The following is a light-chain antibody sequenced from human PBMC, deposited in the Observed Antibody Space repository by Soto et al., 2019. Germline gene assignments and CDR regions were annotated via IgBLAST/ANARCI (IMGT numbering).Light chain of an antibody. Sequence: QSVLTQPASVSGSPGQSITISCTGTSSDFGDYDYVSWYLQHPGKVPTLMTYAVSNRPSGVSNRFSGSKSGHTASLTISGLQAEDEADYYCSSYTGSSTLVFGTGTKVTVL. CDR1: SSDFGDYDY. CDR2: AVS. J-gene: IGLJ1*01. CDR3: SSYTGSSTLV. V-gene: IGLV2-14*01.